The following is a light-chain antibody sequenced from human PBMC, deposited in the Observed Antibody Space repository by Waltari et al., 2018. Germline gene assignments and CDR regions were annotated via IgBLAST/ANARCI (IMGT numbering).Light chain of an antibody. CDR1: QSIRSN. Sequence: IVLSQSPAPLSVCPWERPTLSCRASQSIRSNLAWSQHKPGQAPRLLIYGASTRATGIPARFSGSGSGTEFTLTISSLQSEDFAVYVCQQYDNWLGTFGQGTKVEIK. CDR3: QQYDNWLGT. CDR2: GAS. V-gene: IGKV3-15*01. J-gene: IGKJ1*01.